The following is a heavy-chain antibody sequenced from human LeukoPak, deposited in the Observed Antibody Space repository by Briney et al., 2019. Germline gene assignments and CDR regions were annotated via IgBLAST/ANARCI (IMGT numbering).Heavy chain of an antibody. V-gene: IGHV1-8*01. J-gene: IGHJ6*02. D-gene: IGHD4-11*01. CDR2: MNPNSGNT. Sequence: ASVKVSFRASGYTFTSYDINWVRQATGQGGEGMGWMNPNSGNTGYAQKFQGRVTMTRNTSISTAYMELSSLRSEDTAVYYCARGLYSNYLSYYYYYGMDVWGQGTTVTASS. CDR1: GYTFTSYD. CDR3: ARGLYSNYLSYYYYYGMDV.